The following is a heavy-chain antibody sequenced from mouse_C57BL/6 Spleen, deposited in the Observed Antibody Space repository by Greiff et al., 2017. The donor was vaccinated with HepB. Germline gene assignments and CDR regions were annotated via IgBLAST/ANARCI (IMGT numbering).Heavy chain of an antibody. V-gene: IGHV1-26*01. CDR2: INPNNGGT. D-gene: IGHD4-1*01. CDR1: GYTFTDYY. Sequence: EVQLQQSGPELVKPGASVKISCKASGYTFTDYYMNWVKQSHGKSLEWIGDINPNNGGTSYNQKFKGKATLTVDKSSSTAYMELRSLTSEDSAVYYCARETVPFAYWGQGTLVTVSA. CDR3: ARETVPFAY. J-gene: IGHJ3*01.